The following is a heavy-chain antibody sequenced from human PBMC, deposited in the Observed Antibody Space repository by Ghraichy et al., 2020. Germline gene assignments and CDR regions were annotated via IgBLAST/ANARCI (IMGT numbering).Heavy chain of an antibody. CDR1: GGSISINDYY. V-gene: IGHV4-39*01. CDR3: ARRIVVVIGTQRPNWFDP. J-gene: IGHJ5*02. CDR2: IHYSGKP. Sequence: SETLSLTCTVSGGSISINDYYWDWIRQPPGKGLEWIGAIHYSGKPYFNPSLKSRLTISVDTSKNQFSLMLSSVTAADTAVYYCARRIVVVIGTQRPNWFDPWGQGTLVTVSS. D-gene: IGHD2-15*01.